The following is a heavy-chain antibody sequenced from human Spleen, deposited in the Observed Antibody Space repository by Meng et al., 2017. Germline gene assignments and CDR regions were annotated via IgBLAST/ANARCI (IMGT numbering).Heavy chain of an antibody. Sequence: QGQLQEWGSVLLTPSETLSLSVVVSGGSFSDYYWSWIRQPPGKGLEWIGEINHSGSTNYNPSLESRATISVDTSQNNLSLKLSSVTAADSAVYYCARGPTTMAHDFDYWGQGTLVTVSS. CDR2: INHSGST. D-gene: IGHD4-11*01. CDR1: GGSFSDYY. V-gene: IGHV4-34*01. J-gene: IGHJ4*02. CDR3: ARGPTTMAHDFDY.